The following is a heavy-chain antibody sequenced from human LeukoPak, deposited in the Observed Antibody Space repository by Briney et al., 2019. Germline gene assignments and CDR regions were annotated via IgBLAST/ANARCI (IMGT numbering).Heavy chain of an antibody. Sequence: ASVKVSCKASGYTFTSYDINWVRQATGQGLEWMGWMNPNSGDTGYAQKFQGRVTMTRNTSISTAYMELSSLRSEDTAVYYCARVQYDFWSGYSLYGMDVWGQGTTVTVSS. V-gene: IGHV1-8*01. CDR1: GYTFTSYD. J-gene: IGHJ6*02. CDR3: ARVQYDFWSGYSLYGMDV. D-gene: IGHD3-3*01. CDR2: MNPNSGDT.